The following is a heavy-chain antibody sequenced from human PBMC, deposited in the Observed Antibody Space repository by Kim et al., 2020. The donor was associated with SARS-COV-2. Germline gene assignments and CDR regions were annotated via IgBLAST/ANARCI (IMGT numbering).Heavy chain of an antibody. J-gene: IGHJ4*02. Sequence: SETLSLTCTVSGASISSGGYYWIWIRQHQGKGLEWIAYLDYSRSTDDNPSGKSRLIISLDKSKNQISLKLSSVTAADTAVYYCVRGRRDGYNYFDYWGQGTMVTVSS. V-gene: IGHV4-31*03. D-gene: IGHD5-12*01. CDR1: GASISSGGYY. CDR2: LDYSRST. CDR3: VRGRRDGYNYFDY.